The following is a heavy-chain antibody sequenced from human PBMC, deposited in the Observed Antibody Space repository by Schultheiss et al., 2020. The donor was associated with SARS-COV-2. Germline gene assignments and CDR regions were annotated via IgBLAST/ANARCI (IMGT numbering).Heavy chain of an antibody. D-gene: IGHD6-19*01. Sequence: GGSLRLSCAASGFTFSSYAMSWVRQAPGKGLEWVSAISGSGGSTYYADSVKGRFTISRDNSKNTLYLQMNSLRAEDTAVYYCAGEIAVAGTGHTYYFDYWGQGTLVTVSS. CDR3: AGEIAVAGTGHTYYFDY. V-gene: IGHV3-23*01. CDR1: GFTFSSYA. J-gene: IGHJ4*02. CDR2: ISGSGGST.